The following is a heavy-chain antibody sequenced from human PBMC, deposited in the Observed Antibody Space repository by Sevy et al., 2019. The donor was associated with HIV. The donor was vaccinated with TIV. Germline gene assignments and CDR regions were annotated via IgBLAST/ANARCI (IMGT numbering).Heavy chain of an antibody. CDR1: GFTFSSYA. CDR2: ISYDGSNK. J-gene: IGHJ6*01. V-gene: IGHV3-30-3*01. Sequence: GGSLRLSCAASGFTFSSYAMHWVRQAPGKGLEWVAVISYDGSNKYYADSVKGRFTISTDNSKNTLYLQMDGLRAEDTAHYYCARDDEPEYYYLAMEVWGHGTTVTVSS. CDR3: ARDDEPEYYYLAMEV.